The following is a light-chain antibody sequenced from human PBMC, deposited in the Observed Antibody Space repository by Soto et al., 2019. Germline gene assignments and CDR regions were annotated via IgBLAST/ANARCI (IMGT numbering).Light chain of an antibody. CDR2: GTS. CDR1: QSVSSKY. V-gene: IGKV3-20*01. Sequence: DIVLTQSPGTPSLSPGERATLSCRASQSVSSKYLAWYQQKPGQAPRVLIYGTSIRASGVPERFSGGGSGTDFTLTITRLEPEDFAVYYCQQYGSSLFTFGPGTKVDFK. J-gene: IGKJ3*01. CDR3: QQYGSSLFT.